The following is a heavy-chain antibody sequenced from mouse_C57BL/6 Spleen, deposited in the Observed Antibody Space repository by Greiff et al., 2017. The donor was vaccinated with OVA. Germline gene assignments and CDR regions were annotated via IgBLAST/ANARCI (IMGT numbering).Heavy chain of an antibody. V-gene: IGHV1-63*01. CDR2: IYPGGGYT. CDR1: GYTFTNYW. J-gene: IGHJ4*01. D-gene: IGHD2-1*01. CDR3: ARFGEYGNSYAMDY. Sequence: QVQLQQSGAELVRPGTSVKMSCKASGYTFTNYWIGWAKRRPGHGLEWIGDIYPGGGYTNYNEKFKGKATLTADKSSSTAYMQFSSLTSEDSAIYYCARFGEYGNSYAMDYWGQGTSVTVSS.